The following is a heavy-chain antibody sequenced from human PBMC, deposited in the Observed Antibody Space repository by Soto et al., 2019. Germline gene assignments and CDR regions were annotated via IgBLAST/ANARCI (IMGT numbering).Heavy chain of an antibody. J-gene: IGHJ4*02. V-gene: IGHV3-33*01. CDR2: IWYDSSNE. CDR1: GFSFSNYG. D-gene: IGHD3-10*01. Sequence: QVPLVESGGGVVQPGTSLRLSFAASGFSFSNYGMHWVRQAPGKGLEWVAVIWYDSSNEYYGDSVRGRFTISRDQSKNTLYLQRHSLRVEYTAVYRCARDLVRGTDYAFDYWGKRTLVTVS. CDR3: ARDLVRGTDYAFDY.